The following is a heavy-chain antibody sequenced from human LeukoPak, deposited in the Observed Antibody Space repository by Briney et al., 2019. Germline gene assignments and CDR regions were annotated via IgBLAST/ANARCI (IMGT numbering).Heavy chain of an antibody. V-gene: IGHV4-30-2*01. J-gene: IGHJ4*02. CDR2: ILHSGST. CDR1: GVSITSDTYC. Sequence: PSETLSLTCAVSGVSITSDTYCWGWIRQPPGKGLEWIVYILHSGSTYYNPSLKSRVTISIDTSKSQFSLKLSSVTAADTAVYYCARTRDFWSGYFDYWGQGTLVTVSS. D-gene: IGHD3-3*01. CDR3: ARTRDFWSGYFDY.